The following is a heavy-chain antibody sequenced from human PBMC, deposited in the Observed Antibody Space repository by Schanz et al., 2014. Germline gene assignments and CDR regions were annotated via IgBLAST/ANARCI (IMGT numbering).Heavy chain of an antibody. J-gene: IGHJ3*01. Sequence: QVQLVQSGSEVKKPGDSVKVSCETSGYSFTKYGINWVRQAPGQGLEWMGWISPYNGHTEYGKKFQGRFTMTTDTSTTTVYMELRGLRSDDTAVYYCARETTIITGGAFDVWGQGTRVTVSS. CDR1: GYSFTKYG. CDR2: ISPYNGHT. CDR3: ARETTIITGGAFDV. V-gene: IGHV1-18*01. D-gene: IGHD3-9*01.